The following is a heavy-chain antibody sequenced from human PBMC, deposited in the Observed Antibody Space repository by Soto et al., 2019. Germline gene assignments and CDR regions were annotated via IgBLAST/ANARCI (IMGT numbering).Heavy chain of an antibody. CDR2: ISSSGTFK. V-gene: IGHV3-21*01. D-gene: IGHD2-15*01. J-gene: IGHJ4*02. CDR1: GFIFTTNS. CDR3: ARDPPHGGTSSWDADS. Sequence: PGGSLRLSCEASGFIFTTNSMNWVRQVPGKGLQWLSSISSSGTFKSYGDSVKGRFTISRDNAKNSLFLQMNNLSGEDTGLYYCARDPPHGGTSSWDADSWGPGTLVTSP.